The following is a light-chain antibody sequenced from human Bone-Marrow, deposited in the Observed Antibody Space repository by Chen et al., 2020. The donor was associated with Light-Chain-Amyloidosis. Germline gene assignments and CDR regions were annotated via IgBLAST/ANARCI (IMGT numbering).Light chain of an antibody. V-gene: IGLV3-25*03. CDR2: RDT. J-gene: IGLJ2*01. CDR3: QSADSSGTYEVI. Sequence: SYELTPPPSVSVSTGPTARITCSGDDLPTKYAYWYQQKPGQAPVLVIHRDTERPSGISERFSVSSSGTTATLTISRVQAEDEADYHCQSADSSGTYEVIFGGGTKLTVL. CDR1: DLPTKY.